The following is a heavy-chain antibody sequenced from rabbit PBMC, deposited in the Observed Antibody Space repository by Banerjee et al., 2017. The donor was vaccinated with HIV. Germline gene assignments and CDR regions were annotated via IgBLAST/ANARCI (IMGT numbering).Heavy chain of an antibody. CDR1: GFDFSSYA. Sequence: EESGGDLVKPGASLTLSCKASGFDFSSYAITWVRQAPGKGLEWIACIYPPAGAADYATWVHGRFTISLDNAQNTVSLQMTSLTAADTATYFCTRGLVAGVLSLWGPGTLVTVS. V-gene: IGHV1S47*01. CDR2: IYPPAGAA. CDR3: TRGLVAGVLSL. J-gene: IGHJ4*01. D-gene: IGHD4-1*01.